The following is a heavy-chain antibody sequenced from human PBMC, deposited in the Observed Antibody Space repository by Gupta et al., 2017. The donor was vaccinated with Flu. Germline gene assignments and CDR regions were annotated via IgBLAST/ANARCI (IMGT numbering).Heavy chain of an antibody. Sequence: QVQLQQWGAGLLKPSETLSLTCAVYGGSFSGYYWSWIRQPPGKGLEWIGEINHSGSTNYNPARKSRVTISVETSKNQLSRKLRSVTAEETAVYYFAKRPRDRRLGWFDPGGQGTMVTVFS. J-gene: IGHJ5*02. CDR2: INHSGST. V-gene: IGHV4-34*01. CDR3: AKRPRDRRLGWFDP. CDR1: GGSFSGYY. D-gene: IGHD3-16*01.